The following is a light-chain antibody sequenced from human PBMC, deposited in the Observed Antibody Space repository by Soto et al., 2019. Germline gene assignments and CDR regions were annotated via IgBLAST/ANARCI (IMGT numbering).Light chain of an antibody. CDR2: TPS. CDR1: QGISCW. J-gene: IGKJ4*01. CDR3: QQYDSYPLT. Sequence: DIQMTQSPSSLSASVGDRVTITCRASQGISCWLAWYQQKPEKAPKSLVYTPSSLHSGVPSRFSGSGSGTDLTLTISNLQTEESATEDCQQYDSYPLTFGGGTKVEIK. V-gene: IGKV1D-16*01.